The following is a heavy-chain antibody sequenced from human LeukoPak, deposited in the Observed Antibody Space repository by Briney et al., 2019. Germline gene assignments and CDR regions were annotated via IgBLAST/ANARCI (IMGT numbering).Heavy chain of an antibody. D-gene: IGHD3-22*01. V-gene: IGHV3-30-3*01. CDR1: GFTFSSYA. Sequence: GGSLRLSCAASGFTFSSYAMHWVRQAPGKGLEWVAVISYDGSNKYYADSVKGRFTISRDNSKNTLYLQMNSLRAEDTAVYYCARDSSGYSLSFDYWGQGTLVTVSS. CDR3: ARDSSGYSLSFDY. CDR2: ISYDGSNK. J-gene: IGHJ4*02.